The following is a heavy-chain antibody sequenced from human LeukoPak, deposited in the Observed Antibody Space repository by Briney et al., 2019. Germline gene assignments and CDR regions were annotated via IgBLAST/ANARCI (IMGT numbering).Heavy chain of an antibody. J-gene: IGHJ6*01. V-gene: IGHV1-46*01. CDR1: GYTFTSYY. CDR2: LNPSGGSP. Sequence: ASVKPSCKASGYTFTSYYIHWVRQAPGQGLEWMGVLNPSGGSPIYPQKFQGRVTMTRDTSTSTVYMELSSLRSEDTAVYYCARGDRGYYYGMDVGAQGTTVTVSS. CDR3: ARGDRGYYYGMDV.